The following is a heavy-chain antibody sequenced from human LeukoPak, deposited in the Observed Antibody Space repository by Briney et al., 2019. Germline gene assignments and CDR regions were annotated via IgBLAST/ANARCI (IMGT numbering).Heavy chain of an antibody. V-gene: IGHV4-38-2*02. Sequence: PSETLSLTCTVSGYSISTGYYWDWIRQPPGKGLEWIGTFYHGGSTYYNPSLKSRVTISVDTSKNQFSLKLSSVTAADTAVYYCARVDMVRGVLFDYWGQGTLVTVSS. CDR2: FYHGGST. CDR1: GYSISTGYY. D-gene: IGHD3-10*01. CDR3: ARVDMVRGVLFDY. J-gene: IGHJ4*02.